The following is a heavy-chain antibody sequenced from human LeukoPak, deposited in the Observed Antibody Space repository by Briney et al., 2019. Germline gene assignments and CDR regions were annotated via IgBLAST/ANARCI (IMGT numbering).Heavy chain of an antibody. J-gene: IGHJ6*04. CDR3: AISASRDGNYYYYYGMDV. D-gene: IGHD2-2*01. CDR1: GFTFSSYW. CDR2: INSVGSST. Sequence: GGSLRLSCAASGFTFSSYWMHWVRQAPGKGLVWVSRINSVGSSTSYADSVKGRFTISRDNAKNTLYLQMNSLRAEDTAVYYCAISASRDGNYYYYYGMDVWGKGTTVTVSS. V-gene: IGHV3-74*01.